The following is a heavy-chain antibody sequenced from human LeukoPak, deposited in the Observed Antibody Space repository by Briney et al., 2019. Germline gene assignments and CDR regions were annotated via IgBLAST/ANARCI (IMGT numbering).Heavy chain of an antibody. Sequence: GGSLRLSCAASGFSFTNYAMSWVRQAPGRGLEWVSTISGSGGSTYYADSVKGRFTISRDNSKNTLYLQMNSLRAEDTAVYYCAKGSGLTGTFFDYWGQGTLVTVSS. CDR3: AKGSGLTGTFFDY. CDR2: ISGSGGST. J-gene: IGHJ4*02. D-gene: IGHD7-27*01. CDR1: GFSFTNYA. V-gene: IGHV3-23*01.